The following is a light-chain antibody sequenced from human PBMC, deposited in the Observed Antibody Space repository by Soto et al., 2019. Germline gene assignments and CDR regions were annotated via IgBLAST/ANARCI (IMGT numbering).Light chain of an antibody. CDR1: SSDVGAYKY. CDR3: SSYTSSSTPYV. V-gene: IGLV2-14*01. Sequence: QSALTQPASVSGSPGQSITISCTGTSSDVGAYKYVSWYQQHPGKAPKVMIYEVSNRPSGVSNRFSGSKSGNTASLTISGLQAEDEADYYCSSYTSSSTPYVFGTGTKLTVL. CDR2: EVS. J-gene: IGLJ1*01.